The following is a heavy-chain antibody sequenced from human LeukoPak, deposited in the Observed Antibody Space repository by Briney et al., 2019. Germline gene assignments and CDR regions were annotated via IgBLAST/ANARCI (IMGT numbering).Heavy chain of an antibody. V-gene: IGHV4-59*01. Sequence: ASETLSLTCTVSGGSISSYYWSWIRQPPGKGLEWIGYIYYSGSTNYNPSLKSRVTISVDTSKNQFSLKLSSVTAADTAVYYCARDPGQRDFDYWGQGTLVTVSS. CDR1: GGSISSYY. D-gene: IGHD6-25*01. CDR3: ARDPGQRDFDY. J-gene: IGHJ4*02. CDR2: IYYSGST.